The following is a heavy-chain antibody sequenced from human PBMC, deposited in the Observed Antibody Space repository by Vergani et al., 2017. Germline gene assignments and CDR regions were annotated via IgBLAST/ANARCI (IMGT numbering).Heavy chain of an antibody. Sequence: EVQLVESGGGLVQPGGSLRLSCAASGFTVSSNYMSWVRQAPGKGLEWVSVIYSGGSTYYADSVKGRFTISRDNSKNSLYLQMNSLRAEDTAVYYCASGGCSYYGSGSYLGCYYMDVWGKGTTVTVSS. V-gene: IGHV3-66*01. D-gene: IGHD3-10*01. CDR3: ASGGCSYYGSGSYLGCYYMDV. CDR2: IYSGGST. CDR1: GFTVSSNY. J-gene: IGHJ6*03.